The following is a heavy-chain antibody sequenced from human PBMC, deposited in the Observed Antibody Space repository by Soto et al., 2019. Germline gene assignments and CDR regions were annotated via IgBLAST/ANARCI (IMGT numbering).Heavy chain of an antibody. J-gene: IGHJ6*03. CDR2: INHSGST. CDR1: GGSFSGYY. D-gene: IGHD6-13*01. Sequence: SETLSLTCAVYGGSFSGYYWSWIRQPPGKGLEWIGEINHSGSTNYNPSLKSRVTISVDTSKNQFSLKLSSVTAADTAVYYCARGRTRQKAASTGYYYYYMDVWGKGTTVTVSS. CDR3: ARGRTRQKAASTGYYYYYMDV. V-gene: IGHV4-34*01.